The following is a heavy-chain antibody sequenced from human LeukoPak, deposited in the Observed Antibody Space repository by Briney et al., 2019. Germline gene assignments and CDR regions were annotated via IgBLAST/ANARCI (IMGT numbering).Heavy chain of an antibody. CDR2: INPNSGGT. D-gene: IGHD3-10*01. Sequence: ASVKVSCKAPGYTFTGYYMHWVRQAPGQGLEWMGWINPNSGGTNYAQKFQGRVTMTRDTSISTAYMELSRLRSDDTAVYYCARDRYYGSGSYYTHWGQGTLVTVSS. V-gene: IGHV1-2*02. J-gene: IGHJ4*02. CDR3: ARDRYYGSGSYYTH. CDR1: GYTFTGYY.